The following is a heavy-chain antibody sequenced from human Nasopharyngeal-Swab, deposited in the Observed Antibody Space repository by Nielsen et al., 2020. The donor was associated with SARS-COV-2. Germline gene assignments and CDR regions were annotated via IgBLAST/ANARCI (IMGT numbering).Heavy chain of an antibody. CDR2: INSDGSST. Sequence: GESLKISCAASGFTFSSYWMHWVRQAPGKGLVWVSRINSDGSSTSYADSVKGRFTISRDNAKNTLYLQMNSLRAEDTAVYYCARDPQLGEEDWFDPWGQGTLVTVSS. CDR1: GFTFSSYW. V-gene: IGHV3-74*01. J-gene: IGHJ5*02. CDR3: ARDPQLGEEDWFDP. D-gene: IGHD7-27*01.